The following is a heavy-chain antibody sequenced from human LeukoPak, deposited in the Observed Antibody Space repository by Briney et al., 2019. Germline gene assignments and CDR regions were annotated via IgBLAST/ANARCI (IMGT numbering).Heavy chain of an antibody. J-gene: IGHJ6*04. CDR2: VNQGGTGK. CDR1: GFTFSSQW. V-gene: IGHV3-7*01. CDR3: AELGITMIGGV. D-gene: IGHD3-10*02. Sequence: GGSLRLSCAASGFTFSSQWMSWVRQAPGKGLEWVANVNQGGTGKYYVDSVKGRFTISRDNAENSLYLQMNSLRAEDTAVYYCAELGITMIGGVWGKGTTVTISS.